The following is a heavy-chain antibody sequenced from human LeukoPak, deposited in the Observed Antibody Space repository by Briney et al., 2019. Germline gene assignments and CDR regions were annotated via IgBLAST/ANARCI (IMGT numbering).Heavy chain of an antibody. V-gene: IGHV3-7*01. Sequence: GGSLRLSCAASGFTFSTYWMKWVRQAPGKGLEWVASIKEDGIDKYYVDSVKGRFSISRDNAKNSLYLQMNSLRTEDTAVYYCAKGGHYNFDYWGQGTLVTVSS. CDR2: IKEDGIDK. CDR1: GFTFSTYW. J-gene: IGHJ4*02. D-gene: IGHD4-11*01. CDR3: AKGGHYNFDY.